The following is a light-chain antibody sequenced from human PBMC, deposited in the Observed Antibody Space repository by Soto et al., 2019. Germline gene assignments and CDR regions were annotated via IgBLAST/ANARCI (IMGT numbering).Light chain of an antibody. CDR2: NTN. V-gene: IGLV8-61*01. J-gene: IGLJ2*01. CDR3: VLYMGSGIAV. Sequence: QTVVTQEPSFSVSPGGTVTLTCGLSSGSVSTGYYPSWYQQTPGQAPRTLIYNTNTRSSGVPDRFSGSILGSKAALTITGAQGDDECDYYCVLYMGSGIAVFGGGTKVTVL. CDR1: SGSVSTGYY.